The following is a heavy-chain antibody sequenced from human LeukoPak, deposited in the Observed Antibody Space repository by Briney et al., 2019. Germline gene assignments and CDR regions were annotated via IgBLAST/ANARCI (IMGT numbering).Heavy chain of an antibody. CDR3: ARARLVRGPVTPLYYFDY. J-gene: IGHJ4*02. CDR2: MNPNSGNT. CDR1: GYTFTTYD. V-gene: IGHV1-8*01. Sequence: ASVKVSCKASGYTFTTYDINWVRQATGQGLEWMGWMNPNSGNTGYAQKFQGRVTITRNTSISTAYMELNSLRSDDTAVYYCARARLVRGPVTPLYYFDYRGQGVLVTVSS. D-gene: IGHD2-8*02.